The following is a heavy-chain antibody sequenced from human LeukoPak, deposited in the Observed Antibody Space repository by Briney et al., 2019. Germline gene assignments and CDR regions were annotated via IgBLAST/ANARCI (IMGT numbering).Heavy chain of an antibody. CDR1: GFTFSSYS. CDR2: ISSSSSYI. J-gene: IGHJ4*02. D-gene: IGHD2-2*01. V-gene: IGHV3-21*01. CDR3: ARDELWTVVEPALDY. Sequence: PGGSLRLSCAASGFTFSSYSMNWVRQAPGKGLEWVSSISSSSSYIYYADSVKGRFTISRDNAKNSLYLQMNSLRAEDTAVYYCARDELWTVVEPALDYWGQGTLVTVSS.